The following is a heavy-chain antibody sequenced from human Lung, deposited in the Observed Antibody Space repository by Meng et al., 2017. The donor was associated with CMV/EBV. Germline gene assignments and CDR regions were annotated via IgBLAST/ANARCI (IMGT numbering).Heavy chain of an antibody. Sequence: SXTXSLXCAVYGGSFSGYDWTWIRQSPGMGLEWIGEINHRGSTNYNPSLKSRLTISLDTSKNQFSLKLKSVTAADTAVYYCARGSTSVTMIVVVFTAASLAYESGXQGKXVTVSS. CDR2: INHRGST. CDR3: ARGSTSVTMIVVVFTAASLAYES. V-gene: IGHV4-34*01. CDR1: GGSFSGYD. J-gene: IGHJ4*02. D-gene: IGHD3-22*01.